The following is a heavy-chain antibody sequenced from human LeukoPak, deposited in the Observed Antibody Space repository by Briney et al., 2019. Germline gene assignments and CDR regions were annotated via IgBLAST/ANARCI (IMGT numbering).Heavy chain of an antibody. V-gene: IGHV4-39*01. CDR3: ARELGTRSDDFDY. CDR2: IYYSGST. J-gene: IGHJ4*02. D-gene: IGHD7-27*01. Sequence: SETLSLTCTVSGGSISSSSYYWGWIRQPPGKGLEWIGSIYYSGSTYYNPSLKSRVTISVDTSKNQFSLKLSSVTAADTAVYYCARELGTRSDDFDYWGQGTPVTVSS. CDR1: GGSISSSSYY.